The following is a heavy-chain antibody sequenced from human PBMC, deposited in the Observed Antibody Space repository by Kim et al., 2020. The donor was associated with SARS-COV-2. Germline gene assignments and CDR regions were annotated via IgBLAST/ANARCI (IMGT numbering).Heavy chain of an antibody. J-gene: IGHJ6*02. CDR3: ARDISPVGVLSNYDILTGYYMPPSYYGMDV. Sequence: ASVKVSCKASGYTFTSYYMHWVRQAPGQGLEWMGIINPSGGSTSYAQKFQGRVTMTRDTSTSTVYMELSSLRSEDTAVYYCARDISPVGVLSNYDILTGYYMPPSYYGMDVWGQGTTVTVSS. CDR2: INPSGGST. CDR1: GYTFTSYY. D-gene: IGHD3-9*01. V-gene: IGHV1-46*01.